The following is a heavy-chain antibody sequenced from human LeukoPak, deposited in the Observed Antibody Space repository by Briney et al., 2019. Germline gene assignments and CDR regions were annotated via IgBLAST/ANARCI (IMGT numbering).Heavy chain of an antibody. CDR3: ARDLGSYYYDSSGHPTGAFDI. D-gene: IGHD3-22*01. Sequence: PGGSLRLSCAASGSTFSDYYMSWIRQAPGKGLEWVSYISSSSSYTNYADSVKGRFTISRDNAKNSLYLQMNSLRAEDTAVYYCARDLGSYYYDSSGHPTGAFDIWGQGTMVTVSS. CDR2: ISSSSSYT. J-gene: IGHJ3*02. V-gene: IGHV3-11*05. CDR1: GSTFSDYY.